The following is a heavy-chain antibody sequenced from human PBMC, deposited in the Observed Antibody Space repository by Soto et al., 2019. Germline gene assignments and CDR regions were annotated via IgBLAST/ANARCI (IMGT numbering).Heavy chain of an antibody. Sequence: GGSLRLSCAASGFTFSSYAMSWVRQAPGKGLEWVSAIGGSDNRTYYADSVKGRFTISRDNSKNTLYLQMSSLRADDAAVYYCAPMGVWGQGTTVTVSS. J-gene: IGHJ6*02. V-gene: IGHV3-23*01. CDR1: GFTFSSYA. CDR2: IGGSDNRT. CDR3: APMGV.